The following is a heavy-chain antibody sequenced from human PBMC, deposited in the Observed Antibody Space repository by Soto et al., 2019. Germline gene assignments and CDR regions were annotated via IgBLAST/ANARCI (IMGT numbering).Heavy chain of an antibody. CDR2: IYHSGST. V-gene: IGHV4-4*02. CDR3: ARSYYDSSGYYQDYYYYGMDV. Sequence: SETLSLTCAVSGGSISSSNWWSWVRQPPGKGLEWIGEIYHSGSTNYNPSLKSRVTISVDKSKNQFSLKLSSVTAADTAVYYCARSYYDSSGYYQDYYYYGMDVWGQGTTVTVSS. CDR1: GGSISSSNW. J-gene: IGHJ6*02. D-gene: IGHD3-22*01.